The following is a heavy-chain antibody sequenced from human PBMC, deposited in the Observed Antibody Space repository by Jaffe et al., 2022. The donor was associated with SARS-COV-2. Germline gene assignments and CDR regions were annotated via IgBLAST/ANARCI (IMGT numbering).Heavy chain of an antibody. CDR1: GFTFGDYA. V-gene: IGHV3-49*04. Sequence: EVQLVESGGGLVQPGRSLRLSCTASGFTFGDYAMSWVRQAPGKGLEWVGFIRSKAYGGTTEYAASVKGRFTISRDDSKSIAYLQMNSLKTEDTAVYYCTRNSVGATLDYWGQGTLVTVSS. D-gene: IGHD1-26*01. J-gene: IGHJ4*02. CDR3: TRNSVGATLDY. CDR2: IRSKAYGGTT.